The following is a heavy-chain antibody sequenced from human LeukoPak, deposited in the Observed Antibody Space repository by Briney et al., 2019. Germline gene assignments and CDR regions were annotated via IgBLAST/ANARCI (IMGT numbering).Heavy chain of an antibody. J-gene: IGHJ4*02. V-gene: IGHV1-2*02. CDR2: INPNSGGT. CDR1: GYTFTGYY. CDR3: ARVGIAAAAPVDY. D-gene: IGHD6-13*01. Sequence: ASVKVSCKASGYTFTGYYMHWVRQGPGQGLEWMGWINPNSGGTNYAQKFQGRVTMTRDTSISTAYMELSRLRSDDTAVYYCARVGIAAAAPVDYWGQGTLVTVSS.